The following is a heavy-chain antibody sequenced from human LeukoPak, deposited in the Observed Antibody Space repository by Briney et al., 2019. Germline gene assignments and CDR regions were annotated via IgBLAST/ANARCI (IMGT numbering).Heavy chain of an antibody. D-gene: IGHD2-2*01. J-gene: IGHJ4*02. CDR2: ISASGGST. Sequence: GGSLRLSCAASGFTFSSYWMSWVRQAPGKGLEWVSAISASGGSTYYADSVKGRFTISRDNSKNTLYLQMNSLGAEDTAVYYCAKGVLPTANYYFDYWGQGALVTVSS. V-gene: IGHV3-23*01. CDR1: GFTFSSYW. CDR3: AKGVLPTANYYFDY.